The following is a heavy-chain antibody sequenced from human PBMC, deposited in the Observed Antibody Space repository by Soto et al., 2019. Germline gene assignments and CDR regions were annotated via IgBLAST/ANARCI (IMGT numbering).Heavy chain of an antibody. V-gene: IGHV4-59*01. CDR2: IYYSGST. Sequence: SETLSLTCTVSGGSISSYYWSWIRQPPGKGLEWIGYIYYSGSTNYNPSLKSRVTISVDTSKNQFSLKLSSVTAADTAVYYCASRSGDYVWWFDPWGQGTLVTVSS. CDR1: GGSISSYY. J-gene: IGHJ5*02. D-gene: IGHD3-16*01. CDR3: ASRSGDYVWWFDP.